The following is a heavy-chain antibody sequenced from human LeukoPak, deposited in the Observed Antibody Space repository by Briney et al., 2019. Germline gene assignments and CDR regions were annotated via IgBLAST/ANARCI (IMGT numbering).Heavy chain of an antibody. J-gene: IGHJ4*02. CDR1: GFTFSSYW. CDR3: AKAGTITMIVVALDY. Sequence: GGSLRLSCAASGFTFSSYWMTWVRQAPGKGLEWVASIIQDGSEKNYVDSVKGRFTISRDNSKNTLYLQMNSLRAEDTAVYYCAKAGTITMIVVALDYWGQGTLVTVSS. CDR2: IIQDGSEK. V-gene: IGHV3-7*01. D-gene: IGHD3-22*01.